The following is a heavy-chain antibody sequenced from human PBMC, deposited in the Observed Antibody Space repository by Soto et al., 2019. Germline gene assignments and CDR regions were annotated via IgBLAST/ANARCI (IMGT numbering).Heavy chain of an antibody. CDR3: ARSPRRVDGKWYFDY. CDR1: GGSISSYY. Sequence: PSETLSLTCTVSGGSISSYYWSWIRQPPGKGLEWIGDIYHTGNTNYNPSLRSRITISIDTAKKRFSLNLSSVTATDTAVYYCARSPRRVDGKWYFDYWGPGALVTVSS. CDR2: IYHTGNT. J-gene: IGHJ4*02. V-gene: IGHV4-59*12. D-gene: IGHD2-15*01.